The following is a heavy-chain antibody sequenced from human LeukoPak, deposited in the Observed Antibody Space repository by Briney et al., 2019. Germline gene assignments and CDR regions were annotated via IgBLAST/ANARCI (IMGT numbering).Heavy chain of an antibody. D-gene: IGHD3-9*01. CDR3: AREKGRYFDWLSRRPFDY. V-gene: IGHV1-69*04. J-gene: IGHJ4*02. Sequence: ASVKVSCKASGYTFTSYAISWVRQAPGQGLEWMGRIIPILGIANYAQKFQGRVTITADKSTSTAYMELSSLRSEDTAVYYCAREKGRYFDWLSRRPFDYWGQGTLVTVSS. CDR2: IIPILGIA. CDR1: GYTFTSYA.